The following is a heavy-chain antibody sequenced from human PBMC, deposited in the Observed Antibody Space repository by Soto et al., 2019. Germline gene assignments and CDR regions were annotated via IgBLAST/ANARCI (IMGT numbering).Heavy chain of an antibody. J-gene: IGHJ6*02. V-gene: IGHV4-59*01. D-gene: IGHD3-10*01. CDR3: ARATLWFGEYGDYYYGMDV. CDR1: GGSISSYY. CDR2: IYYSGST. Sequence: PSETLSLTCTVSGGSISSYYWSWIRQPPGKGLEWIGYIYYSGSTNYNPSLKSRVTISVDTSKNQFSLKLSSVTAADTAVYYCARATLWFGEYGDYYYGMDVWGQGTTVT.